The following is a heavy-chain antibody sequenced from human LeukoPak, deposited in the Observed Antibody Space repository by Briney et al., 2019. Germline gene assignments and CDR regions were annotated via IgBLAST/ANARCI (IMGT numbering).Heavy chain of an antibody. J-gene: IGHJ3*02. V-gene: IGHV4-59*01. CDR1: GGSLSGDD. CDR2: IYYSGST. Sequence: SETLSLTCTVSGGSLSGDDWSWVRQPPGKGLEWIGYIYYSGSTNYNPSLTSRVTISLDTSKNQFSLKLSSVTAADTAVYYCARDKKGGYKGDAFDIWGQGTMVTVSS. D-gene: IGHD5-24*01. CDR3: ARDKKGGYKGDAFDI.